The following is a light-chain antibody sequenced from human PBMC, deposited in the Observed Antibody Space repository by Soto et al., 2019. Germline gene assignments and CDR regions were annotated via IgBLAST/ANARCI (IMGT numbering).Light chain of an antibody. CDR2: NAS. Sequence: DIQMTQAPSTLSPSVGDRVTITCRASQSINNWSAWYQEKPGKAPDVLIYNASSLESGVPSRFGGSGSGTEFTLSISSLQPDDFAPYYCQHCNTSSWTFGQGTKVEIK. CDR1: QSINNW. CDR3: QHCNTSSWT. V-gene: IGKV1-5*01. J-gene: IGKJ1*01.